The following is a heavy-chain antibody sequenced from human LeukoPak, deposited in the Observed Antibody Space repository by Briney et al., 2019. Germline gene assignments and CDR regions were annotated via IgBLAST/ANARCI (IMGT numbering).Heavy chain of an antibody. CDR3: AEGDYYYMDV. J-gene: IGHJ6*03. Sequence: SETLSLTCTVSGGSISSSSYYWGWIRQPPGKGLEWIGSIYYSGSTYYNPSLKSRVTISVDTSKNQFSLKLSSVTAADTAVYYCAEGDYYYMDVWGKGTTVTVSS. CDR2: IYYSGST. CDR1: GGSISSSSYY. V-gene: IGHV4-39*07.